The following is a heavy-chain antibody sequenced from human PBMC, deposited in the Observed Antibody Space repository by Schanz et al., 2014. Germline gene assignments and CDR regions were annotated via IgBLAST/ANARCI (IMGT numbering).Heavy chain of an antibody. CDR2: ISGSGRST. D-gene: IGHD3-22*01. Sequence: EVQLLDSGGGLVQPGGSLRLSCAASGFTFSTYAMSWVRQAPGKGLEWVSAISGSGRSTYYADSVKGRFTISRDNSKNTLYLQMNSLRAEDTAVYYCAKDPSHGDYDYYFDYWGQGTLVTVSS. V-gene: IGHV3-23*01. CDR3: AKDPSHGDYDYYFDY. CDR1: GFTFSTYA. J-gene: IGHJ4*02.